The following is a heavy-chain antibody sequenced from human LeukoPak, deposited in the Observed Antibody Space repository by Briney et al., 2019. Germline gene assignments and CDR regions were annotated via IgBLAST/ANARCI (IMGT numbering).Heavy chain of an antibody. Sequence: SQTLSLTCTVSGGSISIDYYWGWIRQPPGKGLEWIGSIYYSGSTYYNPSLKCRVTISVDTSKNQFSLKLSSVTAADTAVYYCARLSSGWYGGRFDYWGQGTLVTVSS. CDR1: GGSISIDYY. J-gene: IGHJ4*02. CDR3: ARLSSGWYGGRFDY. D-gene: IGHD6-19*01. CDR2: IYYSGST. V-gene: IGHV4-39*07.